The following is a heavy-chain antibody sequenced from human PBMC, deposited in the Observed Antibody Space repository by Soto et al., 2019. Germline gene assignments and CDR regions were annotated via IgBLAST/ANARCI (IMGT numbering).Heavy chain of an antibody. J-gene: IGHJ3*02. V-gene: IGHV4-4*08. D-gene: IGHD1-1*01. CDR1: GGSISNYY. Sequence: SETLSLTYTVSGGSISNYYWSWVRQPPGKGLEWIGYIYDSGSTNYNPSLESRVTVSVDTSKNQFSLRLTSLTAADTALYYCARGNNNDDAFDIWGHGTMVTVSS. CDR3: ARGNNNDDAFDI. CDR2: IYDSGST.